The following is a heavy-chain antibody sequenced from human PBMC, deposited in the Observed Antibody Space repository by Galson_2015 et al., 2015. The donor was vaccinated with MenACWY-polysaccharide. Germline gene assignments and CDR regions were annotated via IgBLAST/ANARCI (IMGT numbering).Heavy chain of an antibody. CDR3: ARGGGGLGSYYNVF. D-gene: IGHD3-10*01. Sequence: TLSLTCTVSGDSISSGSYYWSWIRQPAGQGLEWIGRVYTSGSTKYNPSLKSRVTMSVDTSKSQFSLKLSSVTAADTAVCYCARGGGGLGSYYNVFWGQGTLVTVSS. CDR2: VYTSGST. V-gene: IGHV4-61*02. J-gene: IGHJ4*02. CDR1: GDSISSGSYY.